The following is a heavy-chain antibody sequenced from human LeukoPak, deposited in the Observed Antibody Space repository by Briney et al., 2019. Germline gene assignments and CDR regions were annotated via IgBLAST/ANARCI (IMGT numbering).Heavy chain of an antibody. V-gene: IGHV3-21*01. J-gene: IGHJ3*02. CDR3: TSRYCTTTNCYSFDN. Sequence: PGGSLRLSCATSGFTFSGYEMNWVRQAPGKGLEWVSSISSTSAHMFYADSVKGRFSISRDNAKNSLFLQMNSLRVEDTAVYYCTSRYCTTTNCYSFDNWGHGTLVTVSS. D-gene: IGHD2-2*01. CDR1: GFTFSGYE. CDR2: ISSTSAHM.